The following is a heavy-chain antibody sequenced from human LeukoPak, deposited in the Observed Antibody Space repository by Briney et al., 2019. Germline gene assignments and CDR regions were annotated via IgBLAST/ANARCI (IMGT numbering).Heavy chain of an antibody. Sequence: QAGGSLRLSCAASGFTFSSYGMHWVRQAPGKGLEWVAVISYDGSNKYYADSVKGRFTISRHNAKNSLYLQMSNLRAEDTAVYFCARGGGLDVWGQGATVTVSS. CDR1: GFTFSSYG. CDR2: ISYDGSNK. V-gene: IGHV3-30*03. D-gene: IGHD3-16*01. CDR3: ARGGGLDV. J-gene: IGHJ6*02.